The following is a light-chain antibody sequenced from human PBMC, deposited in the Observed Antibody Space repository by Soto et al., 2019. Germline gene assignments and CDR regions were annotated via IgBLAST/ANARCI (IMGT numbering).Light chain of an antibody. CDR2: GAS. CDR1: QSVSSSY. J-gene: IGKJ1*01. Sequence: ETVLTQSPGTLSLSPGDRATLSCRASQSVSSSYLAWYQQKPGQAPRLLIYGASNRATGIPDRFSGSGSGTDFTLTISRLEPEDFAVYYCQQYGSSRWTFGQGTKVDI. V-gene: IGKV3-20*01. CDR3: QQYGSSRWT.